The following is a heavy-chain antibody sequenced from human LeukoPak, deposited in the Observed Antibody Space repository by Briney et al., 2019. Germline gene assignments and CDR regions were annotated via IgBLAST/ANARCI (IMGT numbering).Heavy chain of an antibody. CDR2: IYFSGST. J-gene: IGHJ5*02. CDR1: GGSISSYY. CDR3: ARDASGLDWFDP. Sequence: SETLSLTCTVSGGSISSYYWGWIRQPPGKGLEWIGYIYFSGSTNYNPSLKSRVTISVDTSKNQFSLKLSSVTAADTAVYYCARDASGLDWFDPWGQGTLVTVSS. V-gene: IGHV4-59*01. D-gene: IGHD3-16*01.